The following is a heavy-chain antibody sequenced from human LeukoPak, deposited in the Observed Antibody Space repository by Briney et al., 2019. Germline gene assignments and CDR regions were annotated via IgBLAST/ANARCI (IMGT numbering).Heavy chain of an antibody. Sequence: ASETLSLTCTVSGGSISSYYWSWIRQPPGKGLEWIGYIYYSGSTNYNPSLKSRVTISVDTSKNQFSLKLASLTAADTAVYYCAKGAGGFSYYNWFDPWGQGTLVTVSS. J-gene: IGHJ5*02. D-gene: IGHD5-18*01. CDR2: IYYSGST. CDR1: GGSISSYY. CDR3: AKGAGGFSYYNWFDP. V-gene: IGHV4-59*12.